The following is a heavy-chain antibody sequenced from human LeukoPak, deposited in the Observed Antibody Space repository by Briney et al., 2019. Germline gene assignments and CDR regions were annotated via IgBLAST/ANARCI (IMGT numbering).Heavy chain of an antibody. CDR3: ATFISSTLYYYGMDV. V-gene: IGHV4-59*01. CDR1: GGSISSYY. Sequence: SETLSLTCTVSGGSISSYYWSWIRQPPGKGLEWIGYIYYSGSTNYNPSLKSRVTISVDTSKNQFSLKLSSVTAADTAVYYCATFISSTLYYYGMDVWGQGTTVTVSS. D-gene: IGHD6-6*01. J-gene: IGHJ6*02. CDR2: IYYSGST.